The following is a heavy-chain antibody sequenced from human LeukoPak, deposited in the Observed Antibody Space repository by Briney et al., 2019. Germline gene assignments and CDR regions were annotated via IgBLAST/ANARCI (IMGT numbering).Heavy chain of an antibody. Sequence: ASVKVSCKASGYTFTGYYMHWVRQAPGQGLEWMGRINPNSGGTNYAQKFQGRVTMTRDTSISTAYMELSRLRPDDTAVYYCARAYCGGDCYSEDYYYYYGMDVWGQGTTVTVSS. V-gene: IGHV1-2*06. CDR2: INPNSGGT. D-gene: IGHD2-21*02. CDR3: ARAYCGGDCYSEDYYYYYGMDV. CDR1: GYTFTGYY. J-gene: IGHJ6*02.